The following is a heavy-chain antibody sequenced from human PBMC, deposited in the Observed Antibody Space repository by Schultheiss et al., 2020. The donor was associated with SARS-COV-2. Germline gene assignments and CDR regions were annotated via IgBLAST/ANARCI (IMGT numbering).Heavy chain of an antibody. J-gene: IGHJ4*02. CDR1: GFTFSSYA. CDR3: ARDRSGYDWKFDY. V-gene: IGHV3-48*03. D-gene: IGHD5-12*01. CDR2: ISSSGSTI. Sequence: GESLKISCAASGFTFSSYAMSWVRQAPGKGLEWVSYISSSGSTIYYADSVKGRFTISRDNAKNSLYLQMNSLRAEDTAVYYCARDRSGYDWKFDYWGQGTLVTVSS.